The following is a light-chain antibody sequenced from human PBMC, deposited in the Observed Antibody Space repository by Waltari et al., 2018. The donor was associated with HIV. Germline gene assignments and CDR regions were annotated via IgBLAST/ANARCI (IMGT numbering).Light chain of an antibody. CDR3: QSFDTSLGDSRV. V-gene: IGLV1-40*01. CDR2: GNN. J-gene: IGLJ2*01. Sequence: QSVLSHPPSVSGTLGQRVTISCTGSSSNLGAGYHVHWSQQLPVTAPKVLIYGNNNRPSWFPDRFSGSNSGTSASLAITVLQAEDEADYYCQSFDTSLGDSRVFGGGTKLTVL. CDR1: SSNLGAGYH.